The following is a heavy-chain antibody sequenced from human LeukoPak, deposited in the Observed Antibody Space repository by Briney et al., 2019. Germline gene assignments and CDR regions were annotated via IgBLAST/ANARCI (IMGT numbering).Heavy chain of an antibody. Sequence: SETLSLTCAVYGGSFSGYYWSWIRQPPGKGLEWIGYIYYSGSINYNPSLKSRVTISVDTSKNQFSLKLSSVTAADTAVYYCARERDGGYFDYWGQGTLVTVSS. V-gene: IGHV4-59*01. CDR3: ARERDGGYFDY. D-gene: IGHD4-23*01. CDR2: IYYSGSI. CDR1: GGSFSGYY. J-gene: IGHJ4*02.